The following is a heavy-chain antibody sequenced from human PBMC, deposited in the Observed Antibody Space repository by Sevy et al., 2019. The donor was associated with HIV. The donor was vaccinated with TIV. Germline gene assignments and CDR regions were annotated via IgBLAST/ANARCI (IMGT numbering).Heavy chain of an antibody. D-gene: IGHD1-26*01. CDR3: ARAPSGSQGPGQYFHH. J-gene: IGHJ1*01. Sequence: ASVKVSGKASGYTFTNYHITWVRQAPGQGLEWMGSITPNNGDTNYARRLQGRVTMTTDTSTSTVYMELRSLRSDDTAVYYCARAPSGSQGPGQYFHHWGQGTLVTVSS. CDR1: GYTFTNYH. CDR2: ITPNNGDT. V-gene: IGHV1-18*01.